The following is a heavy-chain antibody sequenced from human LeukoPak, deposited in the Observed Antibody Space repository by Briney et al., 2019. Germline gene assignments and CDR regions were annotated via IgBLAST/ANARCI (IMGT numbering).Heavy chain of an antibody. J-gene: IGHJ4*02. D-gene: IGHD7-27*01. CDR3: ARYLTGNQFDY. Sequence: SETLSLTCTVSGGPISSHHWSWIRHPPGKGLEWIGYIYYSGSTNYNPSLKSRVTISVDTSKNQFSLKLSSVTAADTAVYYCARYLTGNQFDYWGEGTLVTVSS. CDR1: GGPISSHH. CDR2: IYYSGST. V-gene: IGHV4-59*11.